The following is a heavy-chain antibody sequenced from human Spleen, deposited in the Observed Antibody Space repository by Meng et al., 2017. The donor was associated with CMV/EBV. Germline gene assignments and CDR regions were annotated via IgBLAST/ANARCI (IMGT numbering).Heavy chain of an antibody. Sequence: GSLRLSCTVSGDSINTYFWSWIRQPPGKGLEWIGYVYDSGSTDYNPSLRSRVTISVDTSKNQFSLKLSSVTAADTAVYYCARVPLGDDYYYGMDVWGQGTTVTVSS. V-gene: IGHV4-59*01. J-gene: IGHJ6*02. D-gene: IGHD3-16*01. CDR3: ARVPLGDDYYYGMDV. CDR2: VYDSGST. CDR1: GDSINTYF.